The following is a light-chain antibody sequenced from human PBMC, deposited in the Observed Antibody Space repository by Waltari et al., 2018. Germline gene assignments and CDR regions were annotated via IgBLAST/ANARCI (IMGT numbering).Light chain of an antibody. CDR1: QGIRNW. J-gene: IGKJ4*01. V-gene: IGKV1-12*01. CDR2: GAT. CDR3: QQANTFPLT. Sequence: DIQLTQSPSSVSASVGDRVTITCRASQGIRNWLAWYQQKPGKAPNLLIFGATTLQSGVPSRFSGSGSGTDFTLTINSLQPEDFATYYCQQANTFPLTFGGGTKVEIK.